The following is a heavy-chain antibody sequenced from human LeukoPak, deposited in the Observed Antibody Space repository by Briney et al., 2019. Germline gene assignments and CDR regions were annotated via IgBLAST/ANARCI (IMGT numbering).Heavy chain of an antibody. CDR3: ARERTLTSCYDY. CDR2: INPNSGGT. CDR1: GYTFTGYY. J-gene: IGHJ4*02. V-gene: IGHV1-2*02. D-gene: IGHD2-15*01. Sequence: VASVKVSCKASGYTFTGYYMHWVRQAPGQGLEWMGWINPNSGGTNYAQKFQGRVTMTRGTSISTAYMELSRLRSDDTAVYYCARERTLTSCYDYWGQGTLVTVSS.